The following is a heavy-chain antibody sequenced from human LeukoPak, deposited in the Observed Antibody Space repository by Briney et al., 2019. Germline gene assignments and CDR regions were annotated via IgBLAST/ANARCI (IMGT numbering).Heavy chain of an antibody. CDR1: GGSFSGDY. V-gene: IGHV4-34*01. Sequence: PSETLSLTCAVYGGSFSGDYWSWLRQPPGKGLEWFGEINHSGSTNYNPSLKSRVTISVDTSKNQFSLKLSSVTAADTAVYYSARRDTIFGVVIRRAFDIWGQGTMVTVSS. J-gene: IGHJ3*02. D-gene: IGHD3-3*01. CDR2: INHSGST. CDR3: ARRDTIFGVVIRRAFDI.